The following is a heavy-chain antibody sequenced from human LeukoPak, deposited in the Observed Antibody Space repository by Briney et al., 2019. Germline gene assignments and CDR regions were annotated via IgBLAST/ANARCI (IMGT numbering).Heavy chain of an antibody. CDR2: INANRGTR. Sequence: GGSLRLSCGASGFAFRFLAMSWLRQAPGKGLEWVSTINANRGTRSYAASVRGRFTISRDDYKNMLYLQLNTLRADDTAVYYCAKPISGGLAVTADWFAPWGQGTLVVVSS. CDR1: GFAFRFLA. D-gene: IGHD6-19*01. CDR3: AKPISGGLAVTADWFAP. J-gene: IGHJ5*01. V-gene: IGHV3-23*01.